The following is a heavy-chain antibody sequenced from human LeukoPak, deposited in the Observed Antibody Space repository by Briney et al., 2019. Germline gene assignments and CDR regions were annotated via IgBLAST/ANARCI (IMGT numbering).Heavy chain of an antibody. CDR3: ARDRTVTTHYGFGY. Sequence: ASVKVSCRASGGTFSSYGISWVRQAPGQGLEWMGWISAYNGNTNYAQKLQGRVTMTTDTSTSTAYMELRSLRSDDTAVYYCARDRTVTTHYGFGYWGQGTLVTVSS. V-gene: IGHV1-18*01. CDR2: ISAYNGNT. J-gene: IGHJ4*02. D-gene: IGHD4-11*01. CDR1: GGTFSSYG.